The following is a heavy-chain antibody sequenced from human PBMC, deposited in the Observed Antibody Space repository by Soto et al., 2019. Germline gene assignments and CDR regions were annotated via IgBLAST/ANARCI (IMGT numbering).Heavy chain of an antibody. V-gene: IGHV3-7*05. D-gene: IGHD5-18*01. CDR1: GLTFNNYW. Sequence: PGGSLRLSCAASGLTFNNYWKSWVRQAPGKGLEWVANIRPDGNEQHYVDSVKGRFIFSRDNAKSSLSLQMNNLRVEDTAVYYCATSRENSYESWGQGTLITVS. CDR2: IRPDGNEQ. J-gene: IGHJ5*02. CDR3: ATSRENSYES.